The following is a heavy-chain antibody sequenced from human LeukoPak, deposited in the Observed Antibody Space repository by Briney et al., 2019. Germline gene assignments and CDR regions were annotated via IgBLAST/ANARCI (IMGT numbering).Heavy chain of an antibody. CDR1: GFPFNEYS. V-gene: IGHV3-11*06. D-gene: IGHD1-1*01. CDR2: IGISSGNT. Sequence: SGGSLRLPCAASGFPFNEYSMNWVRQAPGKGLEWISYIGISSGNTKYADSVKGRFTISGDNAKKSLYLQMNSLRVEDTAVYYCARDHNYAFDNWGQGTLVTVSS. J-gene: IGHJ4*02. CDR3: ARDHNYAFDN.